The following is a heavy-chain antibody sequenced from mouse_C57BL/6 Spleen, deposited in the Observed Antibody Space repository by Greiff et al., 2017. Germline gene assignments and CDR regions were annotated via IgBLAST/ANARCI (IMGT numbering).Heavy chain of an antibody. Sequence: VQLQQPGAELVMPGASVKLSCKASGYTFTSYWMNWVKQRPGQGLEWIGEIDPADSYTNYNQKFKGKSTFTVDKSSSTAYMQLSSLTSEDSAVYYCARRGGDYWGQGTTLTVSS. J-gene: IGHJ2*01. CDR1: GYTFTSYW. V-gene: IGHV1-69*01. CDR3: ARRGGDY. CDR2: IDPADSYT.